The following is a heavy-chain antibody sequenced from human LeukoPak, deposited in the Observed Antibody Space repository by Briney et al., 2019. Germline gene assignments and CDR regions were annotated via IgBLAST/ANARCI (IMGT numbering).Heavy chain of an antibody. CDR3: ARDSSSWYSGGFDT. D-gene: IGHD6-13*01. CDR2: INPNSGVT. Sequence: ASVKVSCKASGCTFTSYYMHWVRQAPGQGLEWMGWINPNSGVTNYAQKFQGRVTITRDTSISTAYMELSRLRSDDTAVYYCARDSSSWYSGGFDTWGQGTLVTVSS. J-gene: IGHJ5*02. V-gene: IGHV1-2*02. CDR1: GCTFTSYY.